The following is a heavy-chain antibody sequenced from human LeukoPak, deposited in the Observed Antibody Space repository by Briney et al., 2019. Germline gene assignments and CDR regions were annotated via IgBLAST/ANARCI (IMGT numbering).Heavy chain of an antibody. D-gene: IGHD6-13*01. Sequence: ASVKVSCKASGYTFTSYAINWVRQATGQGLEWMGWMNPNSGNTGYAQKFQGRVTMTRNTSISTAYMELSSLRSEDTAVYYCARGVSTKTRNRGIAPSYYFDYWGQGTLVTVSS. CDR1: GYTFTSYA. J-gene: IGHJ4*02. V-gene: IGHV1-8*01. CDR2: MNPNSGNT. CDR3: ARGVSTKTRNRGIAPSYYFDY.